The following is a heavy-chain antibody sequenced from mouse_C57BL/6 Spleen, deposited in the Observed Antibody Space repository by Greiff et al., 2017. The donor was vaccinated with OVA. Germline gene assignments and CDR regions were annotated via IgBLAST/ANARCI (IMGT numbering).Heavy chain of an antibody. CDR1: GFTFSDYG. Sequence: EVNLVESGGGLVKPGGSLKLSCAASGFTFSDYGMHWVRQAPEKGLEWVAYISSGSSTIYYADTVKGRFTISRDNAKNTLFLQMTSLRSEDTAMYYCARGDAYWGQGTLVTVSA. CDR2: ISSGSSTI. CDR3: ARGDAY. V-gene: IGHV5-17*01. J-gene: IGHJ3*01.